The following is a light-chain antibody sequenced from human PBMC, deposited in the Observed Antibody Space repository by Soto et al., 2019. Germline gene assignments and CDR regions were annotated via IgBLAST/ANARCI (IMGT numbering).Light chain of an antibody. V-gene: IGLV2-14*01. CDR2: DVS. Sequence: QSALTQPASVSGSPGQSITISCTGTRSDVGGYNYVSWYQQHPGKAPKLMIHDVSNRPSGVSNRFSGSKSGNTASLTISGLQVEDEADYYCSSYTSSSTLVFGGGTKLTVL. CDR1: RSDVGGYNY. CDR3: SSYTSSSTLV. J-gene: IGLJ2*01.